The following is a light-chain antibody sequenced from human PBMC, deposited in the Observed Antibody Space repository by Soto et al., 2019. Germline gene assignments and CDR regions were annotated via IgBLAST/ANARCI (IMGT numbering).Light chain of an antibody. V-gene: IGKV3-11*01. CDR1: QSVSIY. J-gene: IGKJ4*01. Sequence: EIVLTQSPATLSLSPGERATLSCRASQSVSIYLAWYQQKPGQAPRLLIYDASNRATGIPARFTGSGSGTDFTLTISSLEPEDFAVYYCQQRRNWPRLAFGGGTKVDIK. CDR2: DAS. CDR3: QQRRNWPRLA.